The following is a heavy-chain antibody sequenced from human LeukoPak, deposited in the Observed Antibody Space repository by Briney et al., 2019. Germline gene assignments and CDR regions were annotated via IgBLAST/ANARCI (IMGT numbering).Heavy chain of an antibody. D-gene: IGHD1-26*01. CDR1: GFTFSSYA. CDR3: AREHLVGATTD. CDR2: ISYDGSNK. J-gene: IGHJ4*02. Sequence: GGSLRLSCAASGFTFSSYAMHWVRQAPGKGLEWVAVISYDGSNKYYADSVKDRFTISRDNSKNTLYLQMNSLRAEDTAVYYCAREHLVGATTDWGQGTLVTVSS. V-gene: IGHV3-30-3*01.